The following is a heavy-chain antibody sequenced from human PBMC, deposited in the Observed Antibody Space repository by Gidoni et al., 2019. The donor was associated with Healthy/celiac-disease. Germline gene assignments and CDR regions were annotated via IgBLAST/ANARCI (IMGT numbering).Heavy chain of an antibody. J-gene: IGHJ6*02. Sequence: EVQLVESGGGLVQPGGSLRLSCAASGFTFSSYWMSWVRQAPGKGLEWVDNIKQDGSEKYYEDSVKGRFTISRDNSKNSLYLQMNSLRAEDTAVYYCARDRPMARHSPYYYYYGMDVWGQGTTVTVSS. D-gene: IGHD3-10*01. CDR2: IKQDGSEK. V-gene: IGHV3-7*03. CDR1: GFTFSSYW. CDR3: ARDRPMARHSPYYYYYGMDV.